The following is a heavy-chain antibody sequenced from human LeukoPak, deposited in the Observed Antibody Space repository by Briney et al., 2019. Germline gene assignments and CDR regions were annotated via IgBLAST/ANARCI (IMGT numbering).Heavy chain of an antibody. Sequence: GGSLRLSCAASGFTVSSNYMSWVRQAPGKGLEWVSAIYSGGSTYYADSVKGRFTISRDNSKNTLYLQMNSLRAEDTAVYYCARLVYSYGCNCFDYWGQGTLVTVSS. J-gene: IGHJ4*02. CDR1: GFTVSSNY. CDR3: ARLVYSYGCNCFDY. V-gene: IGHV3-53*01. CDR2: IYSGGST. D-gene: IGHD5-18*01.